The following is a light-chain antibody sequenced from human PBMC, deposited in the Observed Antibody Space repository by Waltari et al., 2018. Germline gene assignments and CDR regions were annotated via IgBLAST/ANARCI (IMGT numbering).Light chain of an antibody. CDR1: NIGSKN. CDR2: DDG. Sequence: SSVLTQPPSVSVAPGQTARISCDGNNIGSKNVHWYQQKPGQAPVLVVYDDGDRPSGSPERFPGSNSGNTATLTISRVDAGDEADYYCQVWDSGSDHYVFGTVTKVTVL. V-gene: IGLV3-21*02. CDR3: QVWDSGSDHYV. J-gene: IGLJ1*01.